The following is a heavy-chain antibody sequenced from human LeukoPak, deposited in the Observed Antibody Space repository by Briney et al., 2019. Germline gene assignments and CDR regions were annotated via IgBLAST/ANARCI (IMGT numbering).Heavy chain of an antibody. J-gene: IGHJ4*02. D-gene: IGHD3-10*01. CDR3: ARGGYYGSGSYRRLDY. Sequence: SETLSLTRTVSGYSISSGYYWGWIRQPPGKGLEWIGSIYHSGSTYYNPSLKSRVTISVDTSKNQFSLKLSSVTAADTAVYYCARGGYYGSGSYRRLDYWGQGTLVTVSS. CDR2: IYHSGST. V-gene: IGHV4-38-2*02. CDR1: GYSISSGYY.